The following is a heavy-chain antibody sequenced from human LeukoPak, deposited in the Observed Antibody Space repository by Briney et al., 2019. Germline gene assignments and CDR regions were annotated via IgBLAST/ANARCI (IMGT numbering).Heavy chain of an antibody. D-gene: IGHD4-23*01. CDR3: TRERVDYGGINWFDP. V-gene: IGHV1-2*02. CDR1: GYTFTGYY. Sequence: ASVKVSCKASGYTFTGYYMHWVRQAPGQGLEWMGWINPNSGGTNYAQKFQGRVTMTRDTSISTAYMELSRPRSDDTAVYYCTRERVDYGGINWFDPWGQGTLVTVSS. J-gene: IGHJ5*02. CDR2: INPNSGGT.